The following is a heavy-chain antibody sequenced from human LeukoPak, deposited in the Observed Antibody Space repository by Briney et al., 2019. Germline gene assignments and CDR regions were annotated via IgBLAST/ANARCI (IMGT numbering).Heavy chain of an antibody. CDR2: IKHNGGEK. CDR1: GFTFTDYF. CDR3: ARDRGWRSSGYYLYHFDY. V-gene: IGHV3-7*01. J-gene: IGHJ4*02. D-gene: IGHD3-22*01. Sequence: GGSLRLSCVASGFTFTDYFMSWVRQAPGEGLGWVASIKHNGGEKYYVDSVKGRFTISRDNAKNSLYLEMSSLRVEDTAVYYCARDRGWRSSGYYLYHFDYWGQGTLVTFAS.